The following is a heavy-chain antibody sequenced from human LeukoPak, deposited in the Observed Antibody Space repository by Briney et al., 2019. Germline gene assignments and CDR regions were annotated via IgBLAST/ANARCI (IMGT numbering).Heavy chain of an antibody. CDR3: AKLYYDFWSGLLPLDY. D-gene: IGHD3-3*01. J-gene: IGHJ4*02. CDR2: ISGSGGST. CDR1: GFTFSSYA. V-gene: IGHV3-23*01. Sequence: GGFLRLSCAAPGFTFSSYAMSWVRQAPGKGLEWVSAISGSGGSTYYADSVKGRFTISRDNSKNTLYLQMNSLRAEDTAVYYCAKLYYDFWSGLLPLDYWGQGTLVTVSS.